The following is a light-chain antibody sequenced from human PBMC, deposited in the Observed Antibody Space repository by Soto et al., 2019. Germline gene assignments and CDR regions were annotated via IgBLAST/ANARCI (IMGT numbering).Light chain of an antibody. CDR1: SSDVGGYNY. CDR2: QVS. CDR3: SSYAGIFYV. J-gene: IGLJ1*01. Sequence: QSVLTQPPSASGSPGQSVTISCTGTSSDVGGYNYVSWYQQHPGKAPKLMIYQVSKRPSGVPDRFSGSKSGNTASLTVSVLQAEDEADYYCSSYAGIFYVFGTGTKVTVL. V-gene: IGLV2-8*01.